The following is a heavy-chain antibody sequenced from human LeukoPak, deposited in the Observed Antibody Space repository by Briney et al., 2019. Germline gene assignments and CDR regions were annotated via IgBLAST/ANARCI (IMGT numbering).Heavy chain of an antibody. V-gene: IGHV3-48*03. J-gene: IGHJ4*02. CDR3: ARSGQWLSYYFDY. Sequence: GGSLRLSCAASGFTFSSYEMNWVRQAPGKGLEWVSYISSSGSTIYYADSVKGRFTISRDNAKNSLYLQMNSLRAEDTAVYYCARSGQWLSYYFDYWGQGTLVTVSS. CDR1: GFTFSSYE. CDR2: ISSSGSTI. D-gene: IGHD6-19*01.